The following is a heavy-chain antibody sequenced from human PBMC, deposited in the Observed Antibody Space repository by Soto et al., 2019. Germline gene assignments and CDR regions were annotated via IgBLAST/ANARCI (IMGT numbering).Heavy chain of an antibody. CDR3: ARGDRGIAAAGSYAFDI. V-gene: IGHV1-3*01. D-gene: IGHD6-13*01. CDR2: INAGNGNT. J-gene: IGHJ3*02. Sequence: AASVKVSCKASGYTFTSYAMHWVRQAPGQRLEWMGWINAGNGNTKYSQKFQGRVTITRDTSASTAYMELSSLRSEDTAVYYCARGDRGIAAAGSYAFDIWGQGTMVTVSS. CDR1: GYTFTSYA.